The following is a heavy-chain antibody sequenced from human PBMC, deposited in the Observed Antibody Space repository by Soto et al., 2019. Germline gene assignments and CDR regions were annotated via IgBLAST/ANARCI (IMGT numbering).Heavy chain of an antibody. J-gene: IGHJ4*02. CDR3: AKSSPRPPGMTTVPPFD. CDR2: ISGSGGST. D-gene: IGHD4-17*01. V-gene: IGHV3-23*01. Sequence: GGSLRLSCAASGFTFSSYAMSWVRQAPGKGLEWVSAISGSGGSTYYADSVKGRFTISRDNSKNTLYLQMNSLRAEDTAVYYCAKSSPRPPGMTTVPPFDWAQGPLVTVSS. CDR1: GFTFSSYA.